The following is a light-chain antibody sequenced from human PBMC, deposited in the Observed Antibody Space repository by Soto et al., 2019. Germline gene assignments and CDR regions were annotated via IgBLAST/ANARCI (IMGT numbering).Light chain of an antibody. J-gene: IGKJ5*01. CDR1: QSVRSY. V-gene: IGKV3-11*01. CDR2: DAS. Sequence: EIVLTKCPGTLSLSPGERDTHSCRASQSVRSYLAWYQQKPGQAPRLLIYDASNRATDIPARFSGSGSGTDFTLTISSLEPEDFAVYYCQQRSDWEIAFGQGTRLEIK. CDR3: QQRSDWEIA.